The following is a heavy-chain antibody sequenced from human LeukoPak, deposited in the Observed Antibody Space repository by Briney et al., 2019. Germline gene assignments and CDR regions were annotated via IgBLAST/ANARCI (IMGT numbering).Heavy chain of an antibody. Sequence: PGGSLRLSCAASGFTVSSNYMSWVRQAPGKGLEWVSVIYSGGSTYYADSVKGRFTISRDNSKNTLYLQMNSLRAEDTAVYYCARDRVVVVPAANYWYFDLWGRGTLGTVSS. CDR3: ARDRVVVVPAANYWYFDL. CDR1: GFTVSSNY. D-gene: IGHD2-2*01. J-gene: IGHJ2*01. V-gene: IGHV3-53*01. CDR2: IYSGGST.